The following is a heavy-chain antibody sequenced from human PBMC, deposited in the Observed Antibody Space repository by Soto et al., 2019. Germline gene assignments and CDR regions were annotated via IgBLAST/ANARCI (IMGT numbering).Heavy chain of an antibody. J-gene: IGHJ5*02. V-gene: IGHV4-31*03. D-gene: IGHD4-17*01. CDR2: IYYSGST. CDR3: ARFLYYGDPERNWFDP. CDR1: GGSISSGGYY. Sequence: PSETLSLTSTVSGGSISSGGYYWSWIRQHPGKGLEWIGYIYYSGSTYYNPSLKSRVTISVDTSKNQFSLKLSSVTAADTAVYYCARFLYYGDPERNWFDPWGQGTLVTVSS.